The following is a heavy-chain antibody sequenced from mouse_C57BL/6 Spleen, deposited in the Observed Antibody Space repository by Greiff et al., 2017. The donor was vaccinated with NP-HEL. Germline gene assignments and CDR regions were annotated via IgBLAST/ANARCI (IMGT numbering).Heavy chain of an antibody. CDR1: GFTFSSYA. CDR2: ISDGGSYT. CDR3: ARDDGYYFAY. D-gene: IGHD2-3*01. Sequence: EVQLVESGGGLVKPGGSLKLSCAASGFTFSSYAMSWVRQTPEKRLEWVATISDGGSYTYYPDNVKGRFTISRDNAKNNLYLQMSHLKSEDTAMYYCARDDGYYFAYWGQGTLVTVSA. V-gene: IGHV5-4*01. J-gene: IGHJ3*01.